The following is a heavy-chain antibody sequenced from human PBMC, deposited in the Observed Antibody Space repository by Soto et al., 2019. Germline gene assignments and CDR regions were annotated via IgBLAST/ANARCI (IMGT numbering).Heavy chain of an antibody. CDR3: ARVQLSITIFGVVIIQGWFDP. Sequence: ASVKCSCKASGYTFTSYGISWVRQAPGQGREWMGWISAYNGNTNYAQKLQGRVTMTTDTSTSTAYMELRSLRSDDTAVYYCARVQLSITIFGVVIIQGWFDPWGQGTLVTVS. V-gene: IGHV1-18*01. J-gene: IGHJ5*02. CDR2: ISAYNGNT. CDR1: GYTFTSYG. D-gene: IGHD3-3*01.